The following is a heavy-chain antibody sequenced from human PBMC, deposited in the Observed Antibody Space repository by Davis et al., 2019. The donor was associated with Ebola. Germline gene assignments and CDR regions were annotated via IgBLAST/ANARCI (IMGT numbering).Heavy chain of an antibody. CDR2: IYTGDSDT. CDR1: GNSFTSHW. V-gene: IGHV5-51*01. Sequence: GESLKISCKDSGNSFTSHWIGWVRQLPGKGLDWMGIIYTGDSDTRYSPSFRGQVTISADKSMKTAFLQWSSLKASDTAMYYCASLRRTITGMDDAFDIWGQGTIVTVSS. D-gene: IGHD2-8*02. J-gene: IGHJ3*02. CDR3: ASLRRTITGMDDAFDI.